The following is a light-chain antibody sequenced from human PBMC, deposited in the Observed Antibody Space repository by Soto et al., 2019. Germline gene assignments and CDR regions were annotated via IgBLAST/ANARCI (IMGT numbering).Light chain of an antibody. CDR3: QQTYTAPRT. Sequence: DIQMTQSTSCLSASVGDRVTITCRASQSITIYLNWYQQQPGKAPRLLMYGTSTLQTGVPSRFSGSGSMTDFTLTIRDLQPEDCATYYCQQTYTAPRTFGQGTKVDI. CDR2: GTS. V-gene: IGKV1-39*01. CDR1: QSITIY. J-gene: IGKJ1*01.